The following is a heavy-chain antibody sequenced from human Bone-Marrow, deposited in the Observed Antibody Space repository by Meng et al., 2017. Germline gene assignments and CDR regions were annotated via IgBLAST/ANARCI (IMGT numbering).Heavy chain of an antibody. CDR1: GYSFTSYW. D-gene: IGHD6-19*01. CDR2: IYPGDSDT. Sequence: GESLKISCKGSGYSFTSYWIGWVRQMPGKGLEWMGIIYPGDSDTRYSPSFQGQVTISADKSISTAYLQWSSLKASDAAMYYCARRGVYSSGWYWFDPWSQGTLVTVSS. V-gene: IGHV5-51*01. CDR3: ARRGVYSSGWYWFDP. J-gene: IGHJ5*02.